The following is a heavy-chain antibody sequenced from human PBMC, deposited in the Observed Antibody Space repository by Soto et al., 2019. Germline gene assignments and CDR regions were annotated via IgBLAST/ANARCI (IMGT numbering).Heavy chain of an antibody. CDR1: GGSVSSGSYY. V-gene: IGHV4-61*01. CDR2: IYYSGST. D-gene: IGHD2-21*02. Sequence: PSETLSLTCTVSGGSVSSGSYYWSWIRQPPGKGLEWIGYIYYSGSTNYNPSLKSRVTITADKTTSTAYMELSSLRSEDTAVYYCARSIVVVTAADYWGQGTLVTVSS. J-gene: IGHJ4*02. CDR3: ARSIVVVTAADY.